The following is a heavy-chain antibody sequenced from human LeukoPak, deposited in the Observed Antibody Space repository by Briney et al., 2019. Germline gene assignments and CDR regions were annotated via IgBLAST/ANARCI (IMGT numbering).Heavy chain of an antibody. J-gene: IGHJ4*02. Sequence: GSLRLSCAASGFTFSSYAMHWVRQAPGKGLEWVAVISYDGSNKYYADSVKGRFTISRDNSKNTLYLQMNSLRAEDTAVYYCARVVEAYSSSWYYFDYWGQGTLVTVSS. D-gene: IGHD6-13*01. CDR2: ISYDGSNK. CDR3: ARVVEAYSSSWYYFDY. V-gene: IGHV3-30*04. CDR1: GFTFSSYA.